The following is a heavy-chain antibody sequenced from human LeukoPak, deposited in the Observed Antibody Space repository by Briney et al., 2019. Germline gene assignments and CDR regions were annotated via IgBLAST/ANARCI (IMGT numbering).Heavy chain of an antibody. CDR3: ARRSTNGPPYYLEY. J-gene: IGHJ4*02. Sequence: SETLSLTCTVSGGSISNYYWTWIRQPPGKGLEWIGYIYYSGSTNYNPSLKSRVSISVDASNNQFSLKLNSVTAADTAVYYCARRSTNGPPYYLEYWGQGTPVTVSS. V-gene: IGHV4-59*08. CDR1: GGSISNYY. CDR2: IYYSGST. D-gene: IGHD2-8*01.